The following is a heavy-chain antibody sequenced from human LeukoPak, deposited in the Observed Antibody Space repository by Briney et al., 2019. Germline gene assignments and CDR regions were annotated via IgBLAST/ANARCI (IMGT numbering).Heavy chain of an antibody. CDR3: ARDWHYYGSGSYPYFDY. D-gene: IGHD3-10*01. V-gene: IGHV3-23*01. Sequence: GGSLRLSCAASGFTFSSYAMSWVRQAPGKGLEWVSAISGSGGSTYYADSVKGRFTISRDNSKNTLYLQMNSLRAEDTAVYYCARDWHYYGSGSYPYFDYWGQGTLVTVSS. CDR2: ISGSGGST. CDR1: GFTFSSYA. J-gene: IGHJ4*02.